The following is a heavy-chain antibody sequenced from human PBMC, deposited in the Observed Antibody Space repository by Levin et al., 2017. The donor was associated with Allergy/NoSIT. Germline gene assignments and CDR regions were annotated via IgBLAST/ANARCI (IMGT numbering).Heavy chain of an antibody. D-gene: IGHD2-15*01. J-gene: IGHJ4*02. Sequence: GESLKISCAASGFTFNSYAMSWVRQAPGKGLEWVSVISGSGGRTYYADSVKGRFTISRDNSKNTLYLQMNSLRDEDTALYYCARGFAVDRSYFDYWGQGTLVTVSS. CDR2: ISGSGGRT. CDR3: ARGFAVDRSYFDY. CDR1: GFTFNSYA. V-gene: IGHV3-23*01.